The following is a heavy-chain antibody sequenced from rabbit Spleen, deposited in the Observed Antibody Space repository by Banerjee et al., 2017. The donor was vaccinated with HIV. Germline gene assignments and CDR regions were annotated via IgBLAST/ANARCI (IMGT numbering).Heavy chain of an antibody. J-gene: IGHJ6*01. V-gene: IGHV1S40*01. D-gene: IGHD1-1*01. CDR2: IWTGSTSIT. Sequence: QSLEESGGGLVQPEGSLTLTCKASGFDFSSYGVSWVRQATGKGLEWIGTIWTGSTSITWYASWALGRFTISKTSSTTVTLQLNSLTAADTATYFCARDPNYASGHYIYSFWGPGTLVTVS. CDR1: GFDFSSYG. CDR3: ARDPNYASGHYIYSF.